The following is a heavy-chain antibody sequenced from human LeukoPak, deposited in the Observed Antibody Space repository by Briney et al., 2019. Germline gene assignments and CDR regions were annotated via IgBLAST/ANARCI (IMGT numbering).Heavy chain of an antibody. J-gene: IGHJ6*02. D-gene: IGHD2-2*01. CDR2: ISYDGSNK. CDR1: GFTFSSYA. CDR3: ARGGYCSSTSCKSLRYYYGMDV. V-gene: IGHV3-30*04. Sequence: PGRSLRLSCAASGFTFSSYAMHWVRQAPGKGLEWVAVISYDGSNKYYADSVKGRFTISRDNSKNTLYLQMNSLRAEDTAVYYCARGGYCSSTSCKSLRYYYGMDVWGQGTTVTVSS.